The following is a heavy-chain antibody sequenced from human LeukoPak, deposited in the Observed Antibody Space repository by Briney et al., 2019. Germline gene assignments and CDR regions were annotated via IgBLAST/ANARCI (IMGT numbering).Heavy chain of an antibody. CDR3: ARNPRDGHTFDY. V-gene: IGHV4-4*02. Sequence: PSGTLSLTCAVSGGSINSINWWTRVRQPPGQGPEWIGEMYHTGGFNYNPSLKSRVTISLDKSQNQFSLRLSSVTAADTAVYYCARNPRDGHTFDYWGQGTLVTVSS. CDR2: MYHTGGF. J-gene: IGHJ4*02. CDR1: GGSINSINW.